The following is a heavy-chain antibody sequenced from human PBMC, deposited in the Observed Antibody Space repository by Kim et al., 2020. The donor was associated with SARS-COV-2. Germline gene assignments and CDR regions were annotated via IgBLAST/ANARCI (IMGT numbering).Heavy chain of an antibody. V-gene: IGHV3-49*04. CDR3: TRGRWDLPH. CDR1: GFTFGDYA. CDR2: IRSNTYGGTT. J-gene: IGHJ4*02. Sequence: GGSLRLSCTPSGFTFGDYAMTWVRQAPGKGLEWVGCIRSNTYGGTTEYAASVKGRFTISRDDSKSIAYLQMNSLKTEDTAVYYCTRGRWDLPHWCQGPL. D-gene: IGHD1-26*01.